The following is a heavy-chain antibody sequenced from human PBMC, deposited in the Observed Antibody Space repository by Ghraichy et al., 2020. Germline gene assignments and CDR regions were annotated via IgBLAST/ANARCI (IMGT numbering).Heavy chain of an antibody. CDR1: GFTFDDYG. D-gene: IGHD6-6*01. V-gene: IGHV3-20*01. Sequence: GGSLRLSCAASGFTFDDYGMSWVRQAPGKGLEWVSGINWNGGSTGYADSVKGRFTISRDNAKNSLYLQMNSLRAEDTALYHCVGQLDLLDAFDIWGQGTMVTVSS. J-gene: IGHJ3*02. CDR3: VGQLDLLDAFDI. CDR2: INWNGGST.